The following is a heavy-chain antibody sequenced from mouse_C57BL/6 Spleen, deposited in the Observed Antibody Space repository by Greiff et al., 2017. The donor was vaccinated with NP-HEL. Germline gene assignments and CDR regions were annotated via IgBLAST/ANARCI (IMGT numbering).Heavy chain of an antibody. CDR1: GYTFTSYW. Sequence: QVQLQQPGAELVKPGASVKMSCKASGYTFTSYWITWVKQRPGQGLEWIGDIYPGSGSTNYNEKFKSKATLTVDTSSSTAYMQLSSRTSEDSAVYYCARGRTTMVTAYWGQGTLVTVSA. D-gene: IGHD2-2*01. V-gene: IGHV1-55*01. CDR2: IYPGSGST. CDR3: ARGRTTMVTAY. J-gene: IGHJ3*01.